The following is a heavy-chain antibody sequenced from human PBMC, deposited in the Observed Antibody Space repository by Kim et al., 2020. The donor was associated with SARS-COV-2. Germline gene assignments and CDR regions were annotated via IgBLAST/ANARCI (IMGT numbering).Heavy chain of an antibody. V-gene: IGHV4-34*01. CDR2: INHSGST. CDR1: GGSFSGYY. Sequence: SETLSLTCAVYGGSFSGYYWSWIRQPPGKGLEWIGEINHSGSTNYNPSLKSRVTISVDTSKNQFSLKLSSVTAADTAVYYCARGRRWFGELRFPRNWFDPWGQGTLVTVSS. D-gene: IGHD3-10*01. J-gene: IGHJ5*02. CDR3: ARGRRWFGELRFPRNWFDP.